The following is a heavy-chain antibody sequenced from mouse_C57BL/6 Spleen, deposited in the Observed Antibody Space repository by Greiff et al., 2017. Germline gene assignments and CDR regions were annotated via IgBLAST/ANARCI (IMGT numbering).Heavy chain of an antibody. J-gene: IGHJ2*01. V-gene: IGHV1-50*01. CDR3: AKRVIYYYGSSHFDY. D-gene: IGHD1-1*01. Sequence: QVHVKQPGAELVKPGASVKLSCKASGYTFTSYWMQWVKQRPGQGLEWIGEIDPSDSYTNYNQKFKGKATLTVDTSSSTAYMQLSSLTSEDSAVYYWAKRVIYYYGSSHFDYWGQGTTLTVSS. CDR1: GYTFTSYW. CDR2: IDPSDSYT.